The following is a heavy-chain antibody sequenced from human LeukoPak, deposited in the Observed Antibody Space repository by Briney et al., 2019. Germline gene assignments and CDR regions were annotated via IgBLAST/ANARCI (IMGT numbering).Heavy chain of an antibody. J-gene: IGHJ5*02. CDR1: GGSFSGYS. V-gene: IGHV4-30-2*01. D-gene: IGHD2-15*01. CDR3: ARGGVVVVAATQRTYDWFDP. CDR2: IYHSGST. Sequence: TLSLTCAVYGGSFSGYSWSWIRQPPGKGLEWIGYIYHSGSTYYDPSLKSRVTISVDRSKNQFSLKLSSVTAADTAVYYCARGGVVVVAATQRTYDWFDPWGQGTLATVSS.